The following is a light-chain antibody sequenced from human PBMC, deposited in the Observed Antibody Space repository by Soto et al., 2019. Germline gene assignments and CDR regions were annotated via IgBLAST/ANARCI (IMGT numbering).Light chain of an antibody. CDR2: KTS. CDR3: EYYNNYCWT. V-gene: IGKV1-5*03. J-gene: IGKJ1*01. CDR1: QSISSW. Sequence: DIQLTQSPSTLSASVGDRVTITCRASQSISSWLAWYQQKPGKAPKFLIYKTSNLDSGVPSRFSGSGSVTEFTLTICSLQPDDFATYYCEYYNNYCWTFGQGTKVEIK.